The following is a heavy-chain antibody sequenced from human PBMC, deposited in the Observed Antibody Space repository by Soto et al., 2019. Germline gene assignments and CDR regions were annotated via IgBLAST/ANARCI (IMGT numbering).Heavy chain of an antibody. CDR1: GYTFTGYY. J-gene: IGHJ6*02. V-gene: IGHV1-2*04. Sequence: ASVTVSCQASGYTFTGYYMHWVRQAPGQGLEWMGWINPNSGGTNYAQKFQGWVTMTRDTSISTAYMELSRLRSDDTAVYYCARGGDILTGYAPIYYYYGMDVWGQGTTVTVSS. CDR3: ARGGDILTGYAPIYYYYGMDV. CDR2: INPNSGGT. D-gene: IGHD3-9*01.